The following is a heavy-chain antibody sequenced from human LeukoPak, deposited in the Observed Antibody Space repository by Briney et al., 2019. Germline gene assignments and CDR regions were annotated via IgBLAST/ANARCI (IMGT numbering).Heavy chain of an antibody. CDR3: ARHEGSHIWFGTPEDYYGMDV. Sequence: GESLKISCKGSGYSFTSYWIGWVRQMPGKGLEWMGIIYPGDSDTRYSPSFQGQVTISADKSISTAYLQWSSLKASDTAMYYCARHEGSHIWFGTPEDYYGMDVWGQGTTVTVSS. CDR1: GYSFTSYW. V-gene: IGHV5-51*01. D-gene: IGHD3-10*01. J-gene: IGHJ6*02. CDR2: IYPGDSDT.